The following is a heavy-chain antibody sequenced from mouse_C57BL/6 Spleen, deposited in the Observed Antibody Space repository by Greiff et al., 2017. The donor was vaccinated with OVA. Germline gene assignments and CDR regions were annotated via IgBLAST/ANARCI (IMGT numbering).Heavy chain of an antibody. Sequence: VQLQESGSELRSPGSSVKLSCKDFDSEVFPIAYMSWVRQKPGHGFEWIGGILPSIGRTIYGEKFEDKATLDADTLSNTAYLELNSLTSEDSAIYYCARGNYYGSSYGYYYAMDYWGQGTSVTVSS. J-gene: IGHJ4*01. CDR3: ARGNYYGSSYGYYYAMDY. V-gene: IGHV15-2*01. CDR1: DSEVFPIAY. CDR2: ILPSIGRT. D-gene: IGHD1-1*01.